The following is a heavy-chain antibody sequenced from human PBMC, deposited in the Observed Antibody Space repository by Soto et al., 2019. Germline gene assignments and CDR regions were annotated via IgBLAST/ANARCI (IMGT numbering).Heavy chain of an antibody. CDR3: ARGLGYCRGDSCYTPINWFDP. Sequence: PSQTLSLTCAISGDSVSSNTAAWNWIRQSPSRGLEWLGRTYYRSKWYNDYAVSVKSRIIINPGTSKNQFSLQLHSVTPEDTAVYYCARGLGYCRGDSCYTPINWFDPWGQGILVTVSS. J-gene: IGHJ5*02. CDR1: GDSVSSNTAA. CDR2: TYYRSKWYN. V-gene: IGHV6-1*01. D-gene: IGHD2-15*01.